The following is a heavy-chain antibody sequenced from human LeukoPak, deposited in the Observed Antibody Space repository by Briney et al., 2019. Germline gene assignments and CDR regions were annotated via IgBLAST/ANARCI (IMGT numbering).Heavy chain of an antibody. CDR3: AREGLGELTLDY. D-gene: IGHD3-16*01. Sequence: GASVKVSCKASGYTFTSNGISWVRQAPGQGLEWMGWISAYNGNKDYAQKFQGRVTMTTDTSTSTAYMELRSLRSDDTAVYYCAREGLGELTLDYWGQGTLVTVSS. J-gene: IGHJ4*02. V-gene: IGHV1-18*01. CDR2: ISAYNGNK. CDR1: GYTFTSNG.